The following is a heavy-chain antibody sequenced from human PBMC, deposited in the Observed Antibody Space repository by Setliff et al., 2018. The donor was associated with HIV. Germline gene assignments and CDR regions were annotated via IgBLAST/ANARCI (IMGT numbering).Heavy chain of an antibody. CDR1: GGTFSNYG. CDR2: IIPIFGSA. Sequence: VKVSCKASGGTFSNYGFAWVRQAPGQGLEWMGGIIPIFGSADYAQKFQGRVTISADESTSTVCLELSSLTSDDTAMYYCASKGDYYTSKTLDSWGQGTLVTVSS. D-gene: IGHD3-10*01. V-gene: IGHV1-69*01. J-gene: IGHJ4*02. CDR3: ASKGDYYTSKTLDS.